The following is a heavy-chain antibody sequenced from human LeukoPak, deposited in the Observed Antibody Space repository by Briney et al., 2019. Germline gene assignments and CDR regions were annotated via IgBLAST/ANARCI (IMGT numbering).Heavy chain of an antibody. J-gene: IGHJ4*02. CDR1: GGSISSTNNY. CDR2: IYYSGST. CDR3: ASRIGYSYGFARFDY. V-gene: IGHV4-39*07. Sequence: SETLSLTCTVSGGSISSTNNYWGWIRQPPGKGLEWIGSIYYSGSTYYNPSLKSRVTISVDTSKNQFSLKLSSVTAADTAVYYCASRIGYSYGFARFDYWGQGTLVTVSS. D-gene: IGHD5-18*01.